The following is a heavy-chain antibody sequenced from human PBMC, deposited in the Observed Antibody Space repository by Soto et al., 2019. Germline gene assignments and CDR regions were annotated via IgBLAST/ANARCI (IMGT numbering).Heavy chain of an antibody. J-gene: IGHJ6*02. CDR3: ARGIVGATYYYYYGMDV. V-gene: IGHV1-69*02. Sequence: QVQLVQSGAEVKKPGSSVKVSCKASGGTFSSYTISWVRQAPGQGLEWMGRIIPILGIANYAQKFQGRVTITADKSTSTAYMELSSLISEDTAVYYCARGIVGATYYYYYGMDVWGQGSTVTVSS. CDR2: IIPILGIA. D-gene: IGHD1-26*01. CDR1: GGTFSSYT.